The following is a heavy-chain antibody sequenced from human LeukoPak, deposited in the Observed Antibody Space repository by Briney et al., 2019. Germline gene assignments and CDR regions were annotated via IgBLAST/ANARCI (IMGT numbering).Heavy chain of an antibody. Sequence: PSETLSLTCSVSGASISGGTYYWGWIRQPPGKGLEWIGSIYYTGSTNDNPSLKSRVTISVDTSKNQFSLKLSSVTAADTAVYYCARRGGSGRAFDYWGQGTLVTVSS. D-gene: IGHD1-26*01. J-gene: IGHJ4*02. CDR2: IYYTGST. CDR3: ARRGGSGRAFDY. V-gene: IGHV4-39*01. CDR1: GASISGGTYY.